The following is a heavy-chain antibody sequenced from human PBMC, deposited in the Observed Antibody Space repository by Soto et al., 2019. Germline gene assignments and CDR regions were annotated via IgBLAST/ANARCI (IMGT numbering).Heavy chain of an antibody. V-gene: IGHV4-59*01. J-gene: IGHJ3*02. CDR1: GGSISSYY. Sequence: SETLSLTCTVSGGSISSYYWSWIRQPPGKGLEWIGYIYYSGSTNYNPSLKSRVTISVDTSKNQFSLKLSSVTAADTAVYYCARYHSSAYDAFDIWGQGTMVTVSS. CDR3: ARYHSSAYDAFDI. D-gene: IGHD6-19*01. CDR2: IYYSGST.